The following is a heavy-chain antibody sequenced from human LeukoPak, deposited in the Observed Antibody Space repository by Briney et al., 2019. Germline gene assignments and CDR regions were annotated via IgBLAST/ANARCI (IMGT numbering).Heavy chain of an antibody. Sequence: ASVKVSCKASGYSFSNYDITWVRQAPAQGLDWMGWITPYNGNTDYVQKVQGRVTMTADTSTSTAYMELRSLTSDDTAVYYCARLNSAANFLDYWGQGTLVTVSS. D-gene: IGHD2-15*01. J-gene: IGHJ4*02. CDR3: ARLNSAANFLDY. V-gene: IGHV1-18*01. CDR1: GYSFSNYD. CDR2: ITPYNGNT.